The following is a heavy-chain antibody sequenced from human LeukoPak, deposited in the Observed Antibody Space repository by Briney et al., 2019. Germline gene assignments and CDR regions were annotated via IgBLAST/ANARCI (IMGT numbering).Heavy chain of an antibody. D-gene: IGHD1-26*01. CDR2: IYSGGST. V-gene: IGHV3-66*01. Sequence: GGSLRLSCAASGFMFSTYWMSWVRQAPGQGLEWVSVIYSGGSTYYADSVKGRFTISRDNSKNTLYLQMNSLRAEDTAVYYCARRNWEHAFDIWGQGTMVTVSS. CDR3: ARRNWEHAFDI. J-gene: IGHJ3*02. CDR1: GFMFSTYW.